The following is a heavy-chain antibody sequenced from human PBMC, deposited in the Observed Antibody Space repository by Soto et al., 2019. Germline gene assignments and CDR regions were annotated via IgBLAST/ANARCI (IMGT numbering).Heavy chain of an antibody. V-gene: IGHV3-15*07. Sequence: PGGSLRLSCAASGFTFSNAWMNWVRQAPGKGLEWVGRIKSKTDGGTTDYAAPVKGRFTISRDDSKNTLYLQMNSLRTEDTAVYYCTTTGTAMVTWWYYYYGMDVWGQGTTVTVSS. CDR2: IKSKTDGGTT. CDR1: GFTFSNAW. CDR3: TTTGTAMVTWWYYYYGMDV. D-gene: IGHD5-18*01. J-gene: IGHJ6*02.